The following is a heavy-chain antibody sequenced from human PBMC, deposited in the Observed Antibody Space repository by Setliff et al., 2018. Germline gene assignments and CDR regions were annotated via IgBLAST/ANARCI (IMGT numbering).Heavy chain of an antibody. V-gene: IGHV1-46*01. CDR1: GYTFTKYY. D-gene: IGHD1-26*01. J-gene: IGHJ4*02. CDR2: INVSGGSA. CDR3: ARACDAATNRKGVFEF. Sequence: GASVKVSCKASGYTFTKYYMYWVRQAHGQGLEWMGIINVSGGSARYAEKFQGRVTMTRDTSTSTIYMELASLIYDDTAVYYCARACDAATNRKGVFEFWGQGTLVTVSS.